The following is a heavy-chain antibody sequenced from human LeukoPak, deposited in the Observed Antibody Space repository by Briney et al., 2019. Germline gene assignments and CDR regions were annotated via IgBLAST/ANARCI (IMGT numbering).Heavy chain of an antibody. Sequence: PGRSLRLSCAASGFTFSSYGMHWVRQAPGKGLEWVAVISYDGSNKYYADSVKGRFTISRDNSKNTLYLQMNSLRAEDTAAYYCAKEIGGSWGGDLDYWGQGTLVTVSS. CDR1: GFTFSSYG. J-gene: IGHJ4*02. CDR2: ISYDGSNK. D-gene: IGHD1-26*01. CDR3: AKEIGGSWGGDLDY. V-gene: IGHV3-30*18.